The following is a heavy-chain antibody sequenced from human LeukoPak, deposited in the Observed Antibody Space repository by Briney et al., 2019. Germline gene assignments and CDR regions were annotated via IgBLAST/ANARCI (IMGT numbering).Heavy chain of an antibody. CDR3: ARGNYHDY. D-gene: IGHD6-13*01. CDR2: INSAGSIT. CDR1: GFTFSSYW. Sequence: SGGSLRLSCAASGFTFSSYWMHWVRQAPGKGLVWVSGINSAGSITNHADSVKGRFTISRDNAKNTLYPQMNSLRAEDTAVYYCARGNYHDYWGQGTLVTVSS. J-gene: IGHJ4*02. V-gene: IGHV3-74*01.